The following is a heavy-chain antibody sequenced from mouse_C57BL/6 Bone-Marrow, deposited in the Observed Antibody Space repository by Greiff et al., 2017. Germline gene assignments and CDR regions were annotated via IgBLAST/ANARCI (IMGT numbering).Heavy chain of an antibody. D-gene: IGHD1-1*01. J-gene: IGHJ1*03. V-gene: IGHV1-76*01. CDR1: GYTFTDYY. CDR2: IYPGSGNT. Sequence: QVQLQQSGAELVRPGASVKLSCKASGYTFTDYYINWVKQRPGQGLEWIARIYPGSGNTYYNEKFKGKATLTAEKSSSTAYMQLSSLTSEDSAVYFCARGDYYGSSRYVDVWGTGTTVTVSS. CDR3: ARGDYYGSSRYVDV.